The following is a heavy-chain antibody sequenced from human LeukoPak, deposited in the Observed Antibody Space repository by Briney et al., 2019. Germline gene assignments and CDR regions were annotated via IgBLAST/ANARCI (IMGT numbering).Heavy chain of an antibody. J-gene: IGHJ4*02. CDR1: GFTFSSYS. CDR3: AALWGSSQY. Sequence: TGGSLRLSCAASGFTFSSYSMNWVRQAPGKGLEWVSSISSSSSYIYYADSVKGRFTISRDNAKNSLYLQMNSLRAEDTAVYYCAALWGSSQYWGQGTLVTVSS. D-gene: IGHD3-16*01. V-gene: IGHV3-21*01. CDR2: ISSSSSYI.